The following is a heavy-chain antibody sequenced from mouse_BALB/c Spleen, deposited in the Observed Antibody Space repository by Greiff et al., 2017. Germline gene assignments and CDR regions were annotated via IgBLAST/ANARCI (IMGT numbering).Heavy chain of an antibody. J-gene: IGHJ1*01. V-gene: IGHV1-12*01. CDR3: AREEGGLYWSFDV. CDR2: IYPGNGDT. Sequence: QVQLQQPGAELVKPGASVKMSCKASGYTFTSYNMHWVKQTPGQGLEWIGAIYPGNGDTSYNQKFKGKATLTADKSSSTAYMQLSSLTSEDSGVYYCAREEGGLYWSFDVWGAGTTVTVSS. CDR1: GYTFTSYN.